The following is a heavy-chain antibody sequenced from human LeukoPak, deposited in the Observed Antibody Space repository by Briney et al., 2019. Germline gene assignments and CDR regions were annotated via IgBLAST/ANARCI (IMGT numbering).Heavy chain of an antibody. CDR2: IYYSGST. CDR3: ASTVGYCSGGSCYPDWFDP. J-gene: IGHJ5*02. V-gene: IGHV4-59*08. CDR1: GGSISSYY. Sequence: SETLSLTCTVSGGSISSYYWSWIRQPPGKGVEWVGYIYYSGSTNYNPSLKRRVTISVDTSKTQFSLKLSSVTAADTAVYYCASTVGYCSGGSCYPDWFDPWGQGTLVTVSS. D-gene: IGHD2-15*01.